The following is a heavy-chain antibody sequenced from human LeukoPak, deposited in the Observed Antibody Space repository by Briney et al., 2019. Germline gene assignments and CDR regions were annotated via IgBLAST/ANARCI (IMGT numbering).Heavy chain of an antibody. Sequence: GGSLRLFCAASGFTFSNAWMSWVRQAPGKGLEWVGRIKSKTDGGTTDYAAPVKGRFTISRDDSKNTLYLQMNSLKTEDTAVYYCTTDPLLWFGEFPFDYWGQGTLVTVSS. CDR2: IKSKTDGGTT. CDR3: TTDPLLWFGEFPFDY. J-gene: IGHJ4*02. CDR1: GFTFSNAW. V-gene: IGHV3-15*01. D-gene: IGHD3-10*01.